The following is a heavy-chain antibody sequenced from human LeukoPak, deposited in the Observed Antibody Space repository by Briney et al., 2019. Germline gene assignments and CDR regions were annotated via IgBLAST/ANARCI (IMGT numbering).Heavy chain of an antibody. CDR1: GYTFTGYY. D-gene: IGHD3-22*01. V-gene: IGHV1-2*06. J-gene: IGHJ6*03. CDR3: ARSPYYYDSSGYPDYYYMDV. CDR2: INPNSGGT. Sequence: ASVKVSCKASGYTFTGYYMHWVRQAPGQGLEWMGRINPNSGGTNYAQKFQGRVTMTRDTSISTAYMELSRLRSDDTAVYYCARSPYYYDSSGYPDYYYMDVWGKGTTVTVSS.